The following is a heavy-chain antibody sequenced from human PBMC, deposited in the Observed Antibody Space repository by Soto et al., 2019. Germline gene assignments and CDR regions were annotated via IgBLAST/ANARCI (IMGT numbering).Heavy chain of an antibody. D-gene: IGHD3-3*01. J-gene: IGHJ5*02. CDR1: GFSLSTSGAA. CDR3: AHRATMKIFGLIIDNGIWFDP. V-gene: IGHV2-5*02. Sequence: QINLIESGPTLVKPTQTLTLTCTFSGFSLSTSGAAVGWVRQPPGRALEWLALIYWDGDKRYNASLGNRLTITKATSMNQVVLTWTNVDPADTATYYCAHRATMKIFGLIIDNGIWFDPWGQGTRVIVSS. CDR2: IYWDGDK.